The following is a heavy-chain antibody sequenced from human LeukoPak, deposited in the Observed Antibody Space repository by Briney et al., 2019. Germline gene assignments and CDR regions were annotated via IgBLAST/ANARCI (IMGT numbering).Heavy chain of an antibody. V-gene: IGHV3-21*06. Sequence: PGGSLRLSCAAPGFTIADYTINWVRQAPGKGLEWVSYISSSTSDIYYADSVKGRFTIFRDNAKNSLFLEMNGLRAEDTAVYYCARITSTSYYFHFMDVWGKGTTVIVSS. CDR3: ARITSTSYYFHFMDV. CDR2: ISSSTSDI. D-gene: IGHD2/OR15-2a*01. CDR1: GFTIADYT. J-gene: IGHJ6*03.